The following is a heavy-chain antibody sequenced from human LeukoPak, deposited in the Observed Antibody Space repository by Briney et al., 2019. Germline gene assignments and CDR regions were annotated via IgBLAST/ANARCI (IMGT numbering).Heavy chain of an antibody. CDR1: GYTFTSYG. D-gene: IGHD6-13*01. CDR2: INPNSGGT. CDR3: ARAKGVVAAAGTTYNY. J-gene: IGHJ4*02. Sequence: GASVKVSCKASGYTFTSYGISWVRQAPGQGLEWMGWINPNSGGTNYAQKFQGRVVMTRDTSISTAYMELSRLRSDDTAVYYCARAKGVVAAAGTTYNYWGQGTLVTVSS. V-gene: IGHV1-2*02.